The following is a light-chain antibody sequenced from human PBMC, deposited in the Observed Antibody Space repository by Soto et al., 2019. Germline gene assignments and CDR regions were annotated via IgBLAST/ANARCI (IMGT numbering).Light chain of an antibody. J-gene: IGKJ4*01. CDR1: QGLVNW. CDR2: AAS. V-gene: IGKV1-12*01. Sequence: DIQVTQSPSSVSASVGDRVTITCRASQGLVNWLAWYQQKPGKAPKLLIYAASSFQSGVPSRFSGSGYGTDFTLTISSLQPEDFATYHCQQTSSFPLTFGGGTKVEIK. CDR3: QQTSSFPLT.